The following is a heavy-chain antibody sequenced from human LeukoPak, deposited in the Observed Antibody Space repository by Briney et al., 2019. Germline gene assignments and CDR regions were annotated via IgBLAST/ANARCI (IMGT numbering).Heavy chain of an antibody. CDR3: ATDLVGYCGGVTCYSEAY. CDR2: FDPEAGKT. Sequence: VASVTVSCEVSGYSLTALSMHWVRQAPGKGLEWMGGFDPEAGKTMYAEKLDGRLTVTDYTSTDTAYMQLSSLRLEDTAVYYCATDLVGYCGGVTCYSEAYWGQGTLVTVSS. V-gene: IGHV1-24*01. CDR1: GYSLTALS. J-gene: IGHJ4*02. D-gene: IGHD2-21*01.